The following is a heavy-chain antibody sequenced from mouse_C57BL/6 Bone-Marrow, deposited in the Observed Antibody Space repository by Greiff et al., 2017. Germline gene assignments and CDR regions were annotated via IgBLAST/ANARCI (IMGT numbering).Heavy chain of an antibody. CDR1: GYTFTTYP. Sequence: QVQLQQSGAELVKPGASVKLSCTASGYTFTTYPIAWMQQNHGKSLEWIGNFHPYNDDTNYNDKFKGKATLTVAKSSSTVYLELNRLTSDDSAVYYCARGGNYGLYYFDYWGQGTTLTVSS. CDR3: ARGGNYGLYYFDY. CDR2: FHPYNDDT. D-gene: IGHD2-1*01. J-gene: IGHJ2*01. V-gene: IGHV1-47*01.